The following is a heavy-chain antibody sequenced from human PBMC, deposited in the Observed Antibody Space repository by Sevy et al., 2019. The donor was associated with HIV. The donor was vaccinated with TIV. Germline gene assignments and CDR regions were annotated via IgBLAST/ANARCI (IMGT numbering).Heavy chain of an antibody. CDR1: GFTFDDYT. Sequence: GGSLRLSCAASGFTFDDYTMHWVRQAPGKGLEWVSLISWDGGSTYYADSVKGRFTISGDNSKNSLYLQMNSLRTEDTALYYCAKERPEYYYDSSGYSGFHFDYWGQGTLVTVSS. J-gene: IGHJ4*02. CDR2: ISWDGGST. D-gene: IGHD3-22*01. CDR3: AKERPEYYYDSSGYSGFHFDY. V-gene: IGHV3-43*01.